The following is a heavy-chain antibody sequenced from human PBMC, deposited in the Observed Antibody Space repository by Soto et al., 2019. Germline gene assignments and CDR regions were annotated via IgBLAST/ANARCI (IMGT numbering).Heavy chain of an antibody. CDR1: GFTCSLNY. CDR2: IYVNGNT. Sequence: GGSLRLSCAGSGFTCSLNYMGWARQAPGKGLEWVSFIYVNGNTYSAASVKGRFSISRDSSKNTVYLQMDRLRAEDTAVYYCARNYYGSGSYAPWFDPWGQGTLVTVSS. D-gene: IGHD3-10*01. J-gene: IGHJ5*02. CDR3: ARNYYGSGSYAPWFDP. V-gene: IGHV3-66*01.